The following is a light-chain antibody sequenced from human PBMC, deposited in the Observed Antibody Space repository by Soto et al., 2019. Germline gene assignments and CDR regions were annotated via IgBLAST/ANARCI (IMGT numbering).Light chain of an antibody. CDR2: WAS. Sequence: DIVMTQSPDSLAVSLGERATINCKSSQSVLYSSNNKNHLAWYQQKSGQPPKLLIYWASTRESGVPDRFRGSGSGTDFTLTISRLQAEDVAVYYCQQYYSTPWTFGQGTKVEIK. CDR3: QQYYSTPWT. V-gene: IGKV4-1*01. CDR1: QSVLYSSNNKNH. J-gene: IGKJ1*01.